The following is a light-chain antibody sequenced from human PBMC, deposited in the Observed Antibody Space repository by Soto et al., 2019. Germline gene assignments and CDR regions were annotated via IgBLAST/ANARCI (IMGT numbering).Light chain of an antibody. CDR1: QSVSSN. J-gene: IGKJ4*01. Sequence: ERVMTQAPATLSVTPVARATLSCTASQSVSSNLAWYQQKHGQTPRLLIYDTSIRATGVPARFSGSRYGAEFNLTISSLQPEDFAVYYCQHYVNWPLTFGGGTKVDIK. CDR3: QHYVNWPLT. V-gene: IGKV3-15*01. CDR2: DTS.